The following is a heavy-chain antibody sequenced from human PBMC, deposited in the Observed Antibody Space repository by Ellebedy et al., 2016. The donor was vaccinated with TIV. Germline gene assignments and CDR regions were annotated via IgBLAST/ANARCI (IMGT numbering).Heavy chain of an antibody. CDR1: GYTSTGYY. D-gene: IGHD5-18*01. V-gene: IGHV1-2*04. J-gene: IGHJ4*02. CDR2: INPNSGGT. Sequence: AASVKVSCKASGYTSTGYYMHWVRQAPGQGLEWMGWINPNSGGTNYAQKFQGWVTMTRDTSISTAYMDLSRLRSDDTAVYYCARLKLSDTAMVAFDYWGQGTLVTVSS. CDR3: ARLKLSDTAMVAFDY.